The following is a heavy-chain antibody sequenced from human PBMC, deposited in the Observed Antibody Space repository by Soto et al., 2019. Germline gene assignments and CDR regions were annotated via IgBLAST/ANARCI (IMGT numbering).Heavy chain of an antibody. CDR2: ISSSSSYI. J-gene: IGHJ6*02. D-gene: IGHD6-13*01. CDR3: AREYSSSLNHGMGV. Sequence: GGSLRLSCAASAFTFSSYSMNWVRQAPGKGLEWVSSISSSSSYIYYADSVKGRFTIDRDNAKNSLYLQMNSLRDEDTDVYYCAREYSSSLNHGMGVWGQGTTVTVSS. V-gene: IGHV3-21*01. CDR1: AFTFSSYS.